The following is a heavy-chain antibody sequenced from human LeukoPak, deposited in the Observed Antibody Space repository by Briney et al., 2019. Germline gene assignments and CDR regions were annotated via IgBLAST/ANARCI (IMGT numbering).Heavy chain of an antibody. J-gene: IGHJ6*03. CDR1: GYPISSGYY. V-gene: IGHV4-38-2*02. CDR2: IYHSGST. Sequence: SETLSLTCAVSGYPISSGYYWGWIRQPPGKGLEWIGSIYHSGSTYYNPSLKSRVTISVDTSKNQFSLKLSSVTAADTAVYYCAREGPYDFWSGFRYYYYMDVWGKGTTVTVSS. CDR3: AREGPYDFWSGFRYYYYMDV. D-gene: IGHD3-3*01.